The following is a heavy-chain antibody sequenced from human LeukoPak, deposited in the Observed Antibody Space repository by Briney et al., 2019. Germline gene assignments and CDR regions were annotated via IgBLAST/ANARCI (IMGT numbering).Heavy chain of an antibody. D-gene: IGHD1-7*01. V-gene: IGHV3-48*03. J-gene: IGHJ4*02. CDR3: ARGDCRTGTRVY. CDR2: ISSSGSTI. Sequence: PGGSLRLSCAASGFTFSSYEMNWVRQAPGKGLEWVSYISSSGSTIYYADSVKGRFTISRDNAKNSLYLQMNSLRAEDTAVYYCARGDCRTGTRVYWGQGTLVTVSS. CDR1: GFTFSSYE.